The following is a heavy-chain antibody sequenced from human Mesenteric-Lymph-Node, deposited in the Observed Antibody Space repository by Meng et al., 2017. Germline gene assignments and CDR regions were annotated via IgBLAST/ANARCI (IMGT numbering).Heavy chain of an antibody. J-gene: IGHJ2*01. V-gene: IGHV4-30-4*02. Sequence: GPGLGKPSGTLARSRAVSGCSISRGDYYWSWNRQPPGKGLELIGHIYYSGGTSYNPSLKSRVTISVDTSNNQFSLKLSSVTAADTAVYYCARVGWRQWSFDLWGRGTLVTVSS. CDR3: ARVGWRQWSFDL. CDR1: GCSISRGDYY. CDR2: IYYSGGT. D-gene: IGHD5-18*01.